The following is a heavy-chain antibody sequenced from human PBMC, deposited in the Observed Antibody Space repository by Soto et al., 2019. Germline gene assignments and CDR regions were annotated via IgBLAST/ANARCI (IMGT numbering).Heavy chain of an antibody. J-gene: IGHJ4*02. CDR1: GGSISSSSYY. Sequence: SETLSLTRTVSGGSISSSSYYWGWIRQPPGKGLEWIGSIYYSGSTYYNPSLKSRVTISVDTSKNQFSLKLSSVTAADTAVYYSARHAEYYPFDYWGQGTLVTVSS. CDR2: IYYSGST. D-gene: IGHD3-10*01. CDR3: ARHAEYYPFDY. V-gene: IGHV4-39*01.